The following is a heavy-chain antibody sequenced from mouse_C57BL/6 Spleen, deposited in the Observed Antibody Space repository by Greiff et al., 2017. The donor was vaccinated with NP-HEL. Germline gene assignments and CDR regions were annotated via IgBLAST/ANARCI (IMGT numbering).Heavy chain of an antibody. CDR2: ISSGSSTI. D-gene: IGHD1-1*01. V-gene: IGHV5-17*01. CDR1: GFTFSDYG. J-gene: IGHJ4*01. Sequence: EVQVVESGGGLVKPGGSLKLSCAASGFTFSDYGMHWVRQAPEKGLEWVAYISSGSSTIYYADTVKGRFTISRDNAKNTPFLQMTSLRSEDTAMYYCARRTDYYGSFYYAMDYWGQGTSVTVSS. CDR3: ARRTDYYGSFYYAMDY.